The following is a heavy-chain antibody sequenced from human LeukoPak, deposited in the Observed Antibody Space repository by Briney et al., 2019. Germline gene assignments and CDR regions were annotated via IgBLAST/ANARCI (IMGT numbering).Heavy chain of an antibody. Sequence: GASVKVSCKASGYTFTSYYMHWVRQAPGQGLEWMGIINPSGGSTSYAQKFQGRVTMTRDTSTSTVYMELNSLRSEDTAVYYCARDMDTAMPSNWFDPWGQGTLVTVSS. CDR3: ARDMDTAMPSNWFDP. V-gene: IGHV1-46*01. CDR1: GYTFTSYY. D-gene: IGHD5-18*01. CDR2: INPSGGST. J-gene: IGHJ5*02.